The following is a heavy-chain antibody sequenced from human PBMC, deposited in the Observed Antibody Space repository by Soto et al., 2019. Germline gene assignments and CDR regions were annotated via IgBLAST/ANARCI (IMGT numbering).Heavy chain of an antibody. D-gene: IGHD3-9*01. CDR1: GFTFSSYS. J-gene: IGHJ4*02. CDR2: ISSSSSYI. Sequence: GSLRLSCAASGFTFSSYSMNWVRQAPGKGLEWVSSISSSSSYIYYADSVKGRFTISRDNAKNSLYLQMNSLRAEDTAVYYCARDPKYYDILTGYYSRGYYLDYWGQGTLVTVSS. V-gene: IGHV3-21*01. CDR3: ARDPKYYDILTGYYSRGYYLDY.